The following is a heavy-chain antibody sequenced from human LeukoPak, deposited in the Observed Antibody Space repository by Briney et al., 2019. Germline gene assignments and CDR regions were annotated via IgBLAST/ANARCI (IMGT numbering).Heavy chain of an antibody. V-gene: IGHV4-59*01. CDR1: GGSISSYY. CDR3: ASSPPGGGSADYMDV. J-gene: IGHJ6*03. D-gene: IGHD2-15*01. CDR2: IYYSGST. Sequence: SETLSLTCTVSGGSISSYYWSWIRQHPGKGLEWIGYIYYSGSTSYNPSLKSRVTISVDTSKNQFSLKLSSVTAADTAVYYCASSPPGGGSADYMDVWGKGTTVTVSS.